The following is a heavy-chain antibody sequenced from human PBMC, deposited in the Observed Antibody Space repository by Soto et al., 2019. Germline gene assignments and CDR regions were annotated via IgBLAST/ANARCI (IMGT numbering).Heavy chain of an antibody. Sequence: GGSLRLSCAASGFTFSSYWMTWVRQVPGKGLEWVANVNRDGSERYYVDSVKGRFTIFRDNAKNSLYLQMNSLRAEDTAVYYCAKMSGSYYLGYFDSWGQGTLVTVSS. D-gene: IGHD1-26*01. CDR2: VNRDGSER. CDR3: AKMSGSYYLGYFDS. J-gene: IGHJ4*02. V-gene: IGHV3-7*03. CDR1: GFTFSSYW.